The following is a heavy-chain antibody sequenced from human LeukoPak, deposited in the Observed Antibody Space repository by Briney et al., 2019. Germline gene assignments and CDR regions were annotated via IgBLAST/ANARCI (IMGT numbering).Heavy chain of an antibody. D-gene: IGHD2-2*01. Sequence: ASVKVSCKVSGYTLTELSMHWVRQAPGKGLEWMGGFDPEDGETIYAQKFQGRVTMTEDTSTDTAYMELSSLRSEDTDVYYCATKPRYCSSTSCPDAFDIWGQGTMVTVSS. CDR1: GYTLTELS. CDR2: FDPEDGET. V-gene: IGHV1-24*01. CDR3: ATKPRYCSSTSCPDAFDI. J-gene: IGHJ3*02.